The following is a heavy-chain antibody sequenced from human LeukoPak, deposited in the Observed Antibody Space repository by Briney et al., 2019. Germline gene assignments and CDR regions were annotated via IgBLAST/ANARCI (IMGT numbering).Heavy chain of an antibody. CDR2: INHSGST. Sequence: SETPSLTCAVYGGSFSGYYWSWIRQPPGKGLEWIGEINHSGSTNYNPSLKSRVTISVDTSKNQFSLRLTSVTAADTAVHYCARDLKAKILHTFDVWGQGTMVTVSS. J-gene: IGHJ3*01. CDR1: GGSFSGYY. V-gene: IGHV4-34*01. CDR3: ARDLKAKILHTFDV. D-gene: IGHD5-12*01.